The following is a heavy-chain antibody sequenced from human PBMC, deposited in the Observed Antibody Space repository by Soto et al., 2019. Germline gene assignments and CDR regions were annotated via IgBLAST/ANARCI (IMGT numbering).Heavy chain of an antibody. CDR2: IYPGDSDT. CDR3: AILRGDCYPPCFMDY. D-gene: IGHD2-21*02. CDR1: GYSFTSYW. Sequence: PGESLKISCKGSGYSFTSYWIGWVRQMPGKGLEWMGIIYPGDSDTRYSPSFQGQVTISADKSISTAYLQWSSLKASDTAMYYCAILRGDCYPPCFMDYWGQGTLVTVSS. J-gene: IGHJ4*02. V-gene: IGHV5-51*01.